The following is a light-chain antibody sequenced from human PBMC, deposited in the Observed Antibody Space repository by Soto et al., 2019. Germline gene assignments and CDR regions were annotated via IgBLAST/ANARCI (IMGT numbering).Light chain of an antibody. J-gene: IGKJ2*01. Sequence: EIVLTQSPGTLSLSPGERATLSCRASQSVYNNFLAWYQQKPGQAPRLLIYGASSRATGIPDRISGSGSGTDFSLTISRLEPEDLAVYYCQQSGRSPYTFGQGTKPEIK. V-gene: IGKV3-20*01. CDR1: QSVYNNF. CDR3: QQSGRSPYT. CDR2: GAS.